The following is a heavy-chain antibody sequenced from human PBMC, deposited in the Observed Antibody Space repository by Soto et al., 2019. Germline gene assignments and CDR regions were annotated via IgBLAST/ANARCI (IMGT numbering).Heavy chain of an antibody. Sequence: ASVKVSCKASGYTFTGYYMHWVRQAPGQGLEWMGWINPNSGGTNYAQKFQGWVTMTRDTSISTAYMELSRLRSDDTAVYYCARDPTTELYGMDVWGQGTTVTVSS. V-gene: IGHV1-2*04. CDR1: GYTFTGYY. CDR3: ARDPTTELYGMDV. J-gene: IGHJ6*02. CDR2: INPNSGGT. D-gene: IGHD5-12*01.